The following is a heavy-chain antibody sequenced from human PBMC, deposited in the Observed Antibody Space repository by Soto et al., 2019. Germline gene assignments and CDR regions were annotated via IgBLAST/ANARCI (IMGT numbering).Heavy chain of an antibody. D-gene: IGHD2-15*01. Sequence: SETLSLTCTVSGGSISSGGYYWSWIRQHPGKGLEWIGYIYYSGSTYYNPSLKSRVTISVDTSKNQFSLKLSSVTAADTAVYYCARRYRGNFDYWGQGTLVTVSS. V-gene: IGHV4-31*03. J-gene: IGHJ4*02. CDR3: ARRYRGNFDY. CDR1: GGSISSGGYY. CDR2: IYYSGST.